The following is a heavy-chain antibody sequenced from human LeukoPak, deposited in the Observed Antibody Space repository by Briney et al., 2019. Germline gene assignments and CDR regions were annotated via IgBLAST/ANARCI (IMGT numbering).Heavy chain of an antibody. CDR2: IYYSGST. V-gene: IGHV4-59*08. D-gene: IGHD2-21*02. Sequence: SETLSLTCTVSGASISSSYWSWIRQPPGKGLEWIGYIYYSGSTNYNPSLKSRVTISVDTSKNQFSLKLSSVTAADTAVYYCARQRVRYGDYDRWGQGTLVTVSS. J-gene: IGHJ5*02. CDR3: ARQRVRYGDYDR. CDR1: GASISSSY.